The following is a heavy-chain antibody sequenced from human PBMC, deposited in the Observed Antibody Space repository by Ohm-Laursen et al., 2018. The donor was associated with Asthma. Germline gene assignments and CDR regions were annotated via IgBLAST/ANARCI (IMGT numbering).Heavy chain of an antibody. J-gene: IGHJ4*02. CDR3: ARNVMEWYLPAFDF. D-gene: IGHD3-3*01. CDR1: GFTFRSYA. V-gene: IGHV3-30-3*01. Sequence: SLRLSCAAPGFTFRSYAMHWVRQAPGKGLEWVAAVGSYYDGGLKYYADSVNGRFTVSRDDSKNTLYLQMISLRPDDTAVYYCARNVMEWYLPAFDFWGQGTLVTVSS. CDR2: VGSYYDGGLK.